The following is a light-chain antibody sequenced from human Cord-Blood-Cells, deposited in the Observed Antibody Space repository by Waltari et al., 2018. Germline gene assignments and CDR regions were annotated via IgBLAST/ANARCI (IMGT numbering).Light chain of an antibody. V-gene: IGLV2-23*01. J-gene: IGLJ3*02. Sequence: QSALTQPAPVPGSPGQTIPIPCTAPSSDFGGYNLVSWYQQHPGKAPKLMIYEGSKRPSGVSNRFSGSKSGNTASLTISGLQAEDEADYYCCSYAGSSTWVFGGGTKLTVL. CDR2: EGS. CDR1: SSDFGGYNL. CDR3: CSYAGSSTWV.